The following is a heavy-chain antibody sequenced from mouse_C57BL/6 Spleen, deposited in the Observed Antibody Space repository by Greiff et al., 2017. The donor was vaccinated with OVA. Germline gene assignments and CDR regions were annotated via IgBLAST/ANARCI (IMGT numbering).Heavy chain of an antibody. D-gene: IGHD1-1*01. Sequence: EVQLQQSGAELVRPGASVKLSCTASGFNFTDDYMHWVKQRPEQGLEWIGCIDPKNGDTEYASKFQGKATITADTSSNTAYLQLSSLTSEDTAVXYCTTLGSSYEDYAMDYWGQGTSVTVSS. CDR3: TTLGSSYEDYAMDY. CDR2: IDPKNGDT. CDR1: GFNFTDDY. J-gene: IGHJ4*01. V-gene: IGHV14-4*01.